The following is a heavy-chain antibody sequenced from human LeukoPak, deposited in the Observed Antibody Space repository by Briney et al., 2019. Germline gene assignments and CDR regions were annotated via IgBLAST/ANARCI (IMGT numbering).Heavy chain of an antibody. Sequence: GGSLRLSCAASGFTFSSYGMHWVRQAPGKGLEWVAVISYDGSNKYYADSVKGRFTISRDNSKNTLYLQMNSLRAEDTAVYYCARARFETTVTTLVRKKDYYYYNMDVWGKGTTVTVSS. CDR3: ARARFETTVTTLVRKKDYYYYNMDV. D-gene: IGHD4-17*01. CDR1: GFTFSSYG. CDR2: ISYDGSNK. J-gene: IGHJ6*03. V-gene: IGHV3-30*03.